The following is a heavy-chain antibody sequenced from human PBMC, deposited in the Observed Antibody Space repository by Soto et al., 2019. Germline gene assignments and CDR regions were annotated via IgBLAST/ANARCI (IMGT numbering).Heavy chain of an antibody. CDR2: IYYTGST. J-gene: IGHJ6*02. CDR3: ARATPSVATLGYGMDV. CDR1: GGSINSGGYY. D-gene: IGHD5-12*01. V-gene: IGHV4-31*03. Sequence: QVQLQESGPGLVKPSQTLSLTCTVSGGSINSGGYYWNWIRQHPGRGLEWMGYIYYTGSTYYNPSLKSRITVSIDTPWNQFSLKVNSVTAADTAVYYCARATPSVATLGYGMDVWGQGTTVVVSS.